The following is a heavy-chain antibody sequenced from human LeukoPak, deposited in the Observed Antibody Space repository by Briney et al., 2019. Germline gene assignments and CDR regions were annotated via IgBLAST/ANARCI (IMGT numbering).Heavy chain of an antibody. CDR2: ISSTSNYI. CDR1: GFTFTNYN. Sequence: GGSLRLSCAASGFTFTNYNMNWVRQAPGKGLEWVSSISSTSNYISYTDSLKGRFTISRDNAKNSLFLQMNSLRAEDTAVYYCARLITGPYYFDYWGQGTLVPVSS. D-gene: IGHD1-14*01. V-gene: IGHV3-21*01. CDR3: ARLITGPYYFDY. J-gene: IGHJ4*02.